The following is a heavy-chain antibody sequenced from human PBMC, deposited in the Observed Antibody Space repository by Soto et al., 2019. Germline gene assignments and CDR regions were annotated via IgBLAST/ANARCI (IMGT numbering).Heavy chain of an antibody. CDR1: GGTFDRHT. D-gene: IGHD4-4*01. CDR3: ARGGLQAQGVQYNHYAMDV. CDR2: IIPIFSIP. Sequence: SVKVSCKASGGTFDRHTINWVRQAPGQGLEWMGGIIPIFSIPKYAQKFQGRVMLTADKSTSTAYMELSSLRYEDTAVYYCARGGLQAQGVQYNHYAMDVWGQGTTVTVS. V-gene: IGHV1-69*10. J-gene: IGHJ6*02.